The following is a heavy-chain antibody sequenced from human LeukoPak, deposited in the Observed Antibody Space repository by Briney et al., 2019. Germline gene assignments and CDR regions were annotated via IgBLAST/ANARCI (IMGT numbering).Heavy chain of an antibody. CDR2: IDPSDSYI. CDR1: GYTFTSYW. J-gene: IGHJ4*02. V-gene: IGHV5-10-1*01. D-gene: IGHD5-12*01. Sequence: GESLKISCKGSGYTFTSYWLSWVRQMPGKGLEWMGRIDPSDSYINYSPSLQGHVTISADKSINTAYPQWSSLKASDTAMYYCAKQGGAYSDYGYFDYWGQGTLVTVSS. CDR3: AKQGGAYSDYGYFDY.